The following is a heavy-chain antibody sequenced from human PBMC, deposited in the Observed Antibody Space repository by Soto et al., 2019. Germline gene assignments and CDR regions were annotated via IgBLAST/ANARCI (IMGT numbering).Heavy chain of an antibody. D-gene: IGHD2-8*01. V-gene: IGHV3-23*01. CDR3: AKEGIVLMVYAGWFDY. Sequence: GGSLRLSCAASGFTFSSYAMSWVRQAPGKGLECVSAISGSGGSTYYADSVKGRFTISRDNSKNTLYLQMNSLRAEDTAVYYCAKEGIVLMVYAGWFDYWGQGTLVTVSS. CDR2: ISGSGGST. J-gene: IGHJ4*02. CDR1: GFTFSSYA.